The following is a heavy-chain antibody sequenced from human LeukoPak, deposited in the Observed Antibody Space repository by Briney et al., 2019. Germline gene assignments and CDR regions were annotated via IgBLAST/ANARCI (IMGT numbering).Heavy chain of an antibody. Sequence: SETLSLTCAVYGGSFSGYYWSWIRQPPGKGLEWIGEINHSGSTNYNPSLKSRVTISVDTSKNQFSLKLSSVTAADTAVYYCARVGRSSLRWLQYSYWGQGTLVTVSS. CDR1: GGSFSGYY. CDR2: INHSGST. CDR3: ARVGRSSLRWLQYSY. D-gene: IGHD5-24*01. J-gene: IGHJ4*02. V-gene: IGHV4-34*01.